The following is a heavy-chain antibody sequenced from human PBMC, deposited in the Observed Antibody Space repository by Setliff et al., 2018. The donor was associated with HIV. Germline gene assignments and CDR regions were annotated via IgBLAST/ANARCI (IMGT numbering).Heavy chain of an antibody. Sequence: KPSETLSLTCAVSGGSISSSNWWSWVRQPPGKGLEWIGEIYHSGSTNYNPSLKSRVTISVDKSKNQFSLKLSSVTAADTAVYYCARGVGRIIAVAGTGAFDIWGQGTMVTVSS. D-gene: IGHD6-19*01. CDR3: ARGVGRIIAVAGTGAFDI. CDR2: IYHSGST. J-gene: IGHJ3*02. CDR1: GGSISSSNW. V-gene: IGHV4-4*02.